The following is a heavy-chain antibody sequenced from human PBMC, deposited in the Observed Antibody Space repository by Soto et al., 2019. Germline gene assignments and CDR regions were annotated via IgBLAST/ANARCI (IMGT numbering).Heavy chain of an antibody. CDR3: AREHPPPPPGYCSGGSCYSYWFDP. CDR1: GGSISSYY. V-gene: IGHV4-59*01. CDR2: IYYSGST. Sequence: SETLSLTCTVSGGSISSYYWSWIRQPPGKGLEWIGYIYYSGSTNYNPSLKSRVTISVDTSKNQFSLKLSSVTAADTAVYYCAREHPPPPPGYCSGGSCYSYWFDPWGQGTLVTVSS. J-gene: IGHJ5*02. D-gene: IGHD2-15*01.